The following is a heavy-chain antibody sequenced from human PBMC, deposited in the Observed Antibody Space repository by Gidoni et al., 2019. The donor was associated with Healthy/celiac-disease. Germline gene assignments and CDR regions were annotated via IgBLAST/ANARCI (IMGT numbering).Heavy chain of an antibody. Sequence: QVQLQESGPGLVKPSQTLSLTCTVSGGSISSGGYYWSWIRQHPGKGLEWIGYIYYSGSTYYHPSLKSRVTISVDTSKNQFSLKLSSVTAADTAVYYCARDLGGYSSSWYGVDVWGKGTTVTVSS. D-gene: IGHD6-13*01. V-gene: IGHV4-31*03. CDR3: ARDLGGYSSSWYGVDV. J-gene: IGHJ6*04. CDR2: IYYSGST. CDR1: GGSISSGGYY.